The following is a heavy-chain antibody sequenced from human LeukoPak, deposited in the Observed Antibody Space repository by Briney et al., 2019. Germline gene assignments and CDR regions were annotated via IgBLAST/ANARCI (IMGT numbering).Heavy chain of an antibody. CDR2: IRYDGSNK. J-gene: IGHJ4*02. V-gene: IGHV3-30*02. D-gene: IGHD2-21*01. Sequence: GGSLRLSCAASGFTFSSYGIHWVRQAPGKGLEWVAFIRYDGSNKYYADSVKGRFTISRDNSKNTLYLQMKSLRAEDTAVYYCAKAPVTSCRGAYCYPFDYWGQGTLVTVSS. CDR1: GFTFSSYG. CDR3: AKAPVTSCRGAYCYPFDY.